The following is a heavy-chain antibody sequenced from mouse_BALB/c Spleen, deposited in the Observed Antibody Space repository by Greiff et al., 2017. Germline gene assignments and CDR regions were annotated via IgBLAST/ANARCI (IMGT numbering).Heavy chain of an antibody. CDR3: ARGYDAWFAY. Sequence: DVKLQESGPGLVKPSQSLSLTCTVTGYSITSDYAWNWIRQFPGNKLEWMGYISYSGSTSYNPSLKSRISITRDTSKNQFFLQLNSVTTEDTATYYCARGYDAWFAYWGQGTLVTVSA. V-gene: IGHV3-2*02. CDR1: GYSITSDYA. CDR2: ISYSGST. D-gene: IGHD2-2*01. J-gene: IGHJ3*01.